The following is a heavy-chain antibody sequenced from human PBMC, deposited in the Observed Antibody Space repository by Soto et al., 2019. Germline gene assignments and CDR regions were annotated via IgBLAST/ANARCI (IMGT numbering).Heavy chain of an antibody. CDR2: ISYDGSNK. CDR1: GFSFSSYT. V-gene: IGHV3-30*04. J-gene: IGHJ4*02. CDR3: AREQGYDFAY. Sequence: QGQLVESGGGVVQPGRSRRLSCAASGFSFSSYTMHWVRQAPDKGLEWVAFISYDGSNKHYADSVKGRFTISRDNSKNTLYLQMHSLRAEDTAFYYCAREQGYDFAYWGQGTLVTVSS. D-gene: IGHD5-18*01.